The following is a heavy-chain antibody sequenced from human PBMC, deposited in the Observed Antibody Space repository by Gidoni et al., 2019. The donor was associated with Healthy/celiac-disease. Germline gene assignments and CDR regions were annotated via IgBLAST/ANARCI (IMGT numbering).Heavy chain of an antibody. CDR2: ISSSSSTI. CDR1: GFTFSSYS. CDR3: ARVHYYGSGSYYKGDAFDI. Sequence: EVQLVESGGGLVQPGGSLRLSCAASGFTFSSYSMNWVRQAPGKGLEWVSYISSSSSTIYYADSVKGRFTISRDNAKNSLYLQMNSRRAEDTAVYYCARVHYYGSGSYYKGDAFDIWGQGTMVTVSS. J-gene: IGHJ3*02. V-gene: IGHV3-48*04. D-gene: IGHD3-10*01.